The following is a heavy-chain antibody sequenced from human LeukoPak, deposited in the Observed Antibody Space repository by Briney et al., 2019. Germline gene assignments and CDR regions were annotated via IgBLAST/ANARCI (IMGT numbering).Heavy chain of an antibody. J-gene: IGHJ3*02. D-gene: IGHD4-17*01. Sequence: ASVKVSCTASGYTFTGDYMHWVRQAPGQGLEWMGWINPNSGGTNYAQKFQGRVTMTRDTSISTAYMELSRLRSDDTAVYYCARDHTDARGEYSAFDIWGQGTMVTVSP. CDR2: INPNSGGT. V-gene: IGHV1-2*02. CDR3: ARDHTDARGEYSAFDI. CDR1: GYTFTGDY.